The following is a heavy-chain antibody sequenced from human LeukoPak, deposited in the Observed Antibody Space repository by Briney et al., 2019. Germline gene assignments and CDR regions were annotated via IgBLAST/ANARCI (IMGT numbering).Heavy chain of an antibody. CDR3: TSRSGSLDC. CDR2: ISGSGGST. CDR1: GLTFSSYG. J-gene: IGHJ4*02. V-gene: IGHV3-23*01. Sequence: GGSLRLSCAASGLTFSSYGMTWVRQAPGKGLEWVSAISGSGGSTYYADSVKGRFTISRDNSKNTLHLLMNSLKTEDTAVYYCTSRSGSLDCWGQGTPVTVSS. D-gene: IGHD1-26*01.